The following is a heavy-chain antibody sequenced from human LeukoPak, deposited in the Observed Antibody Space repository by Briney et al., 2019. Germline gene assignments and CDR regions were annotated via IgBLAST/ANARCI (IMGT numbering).Heavy chain of an antibody. CDR3: TTVRLGAGNFDY. V-gene: IGHV3-11*01. Sequence: GGSLRLSCAASGFTFSDYYMSWIRQAPGKGLEWVSYISSSGSTIYYADSVKGRFTISRDNAKNSLYLQMNSLKTEDTAVYYCTTVRLGAGNFDYWGQGTLVTVSS. D-gene: IGHD3-10*01. J-gene: IGHJ4*02. CDR2: ISSSGSTI. CDR1: GFTFSDYY.